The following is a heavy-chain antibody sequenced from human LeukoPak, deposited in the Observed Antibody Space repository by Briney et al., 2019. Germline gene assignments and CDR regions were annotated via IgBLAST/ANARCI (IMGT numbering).Heavy chain of an antibody. Sequence: PSETLSLTCTVSGGSISSSSYYWGWIRQPPGKGLEWIGSIYYSGSTYYNPSLKSRVTISVDTSKNQFSLKLSSVTAADTAVYYCARGYCSGGSCYPDYWGQGTLVTVSS. CDR1: GGSISSSSYY. CDR3: ARGYCSGGSCYPDY. D-gene: IGHD2-15*01. J-gene: IGHJ4*02. CDR2: IYYSGST. V-gene: IGHV4-39*01.